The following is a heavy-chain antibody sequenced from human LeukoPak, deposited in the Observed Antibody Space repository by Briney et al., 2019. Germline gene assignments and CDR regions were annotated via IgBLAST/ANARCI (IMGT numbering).Heavy chain of an antibody. V-gene: IGHV3-30-3*01. CDR1: GFTFSSYA. Sequence: GRSLRLSCAASGFTFSSYAMHWVRQAPGKGLEWVAVISYDGSNKYYADSVKGRFTISRDNSKNTLYLQMNSLRAEDTAVYYCARSYSSSSDYWGQGTLVTVSS. CDR3: ARSYSSSSDY. CDR2: ISYDGSNK. J-gene: IGHJ4*02. D-gene: IGHD6-13*01.